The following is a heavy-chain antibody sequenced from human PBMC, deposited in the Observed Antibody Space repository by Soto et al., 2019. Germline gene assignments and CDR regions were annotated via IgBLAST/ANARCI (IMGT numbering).Heavy chain of an antibody. J-gene: IGHJ4*02. CDR3: AKGRRAGGNSAFYFDF. CDR2: ISATGGGT. Sequence: LRLSCAASGFKFSNYAMSWVRQAPGNGLEWVSLISATGGGTYYADSVKGRFTISRDNSHNTLYLQVHSLTAEDTAVYYCAKGRRAGGNSAFYFDFWGQGAQVTVSS. D-gene: IGHD3-16*01. V-gene: IGHV3-23*01. CDR1: GFKFSNYA.